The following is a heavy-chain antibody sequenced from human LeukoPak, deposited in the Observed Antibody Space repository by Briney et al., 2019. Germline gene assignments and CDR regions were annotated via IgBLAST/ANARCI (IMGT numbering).Heavy chain of an antibody. V-gene: IGHV3-9*01. D-gene: IGHD3-10*01. CDR1: GFTFDDYA. Sequence: GRSLRLSCAASGFTFDDYAMHWVRQAPGKGLEWVSGISWNSGSIGYADSVKGRFTISRDNAKNTLYLQMNSLRAEDTAVYYCAVSGRSLFDYWGQGTLVTVSS. CDR3: AVSGRSLFDY. CDR2: ISWNSGSI. J-gene: IGHJ4*02.